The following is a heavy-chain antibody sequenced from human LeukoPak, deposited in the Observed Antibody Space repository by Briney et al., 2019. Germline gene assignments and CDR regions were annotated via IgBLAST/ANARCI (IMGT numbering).Heavy chain of an antibody. CDR1: GYTFTSYG. CDR3: ANHRSSYSGYEIVTNYLDY. Sequence: GGSVKVSCKASGYTFTSYGINWVRQAPGQGLEWMGWVNGYNGNTDYAQKFRGRVTITTDTSTRTAYMELRSLSSDGTAVYYCANHRSSYSGYEIVTNYLDYRGEGTQVTVSS. V-gene: IGHV1-18*01. CDR2: VNGYNGNT. D-gene: IGHD5-12*01. J-gene: IGHJ4*02.